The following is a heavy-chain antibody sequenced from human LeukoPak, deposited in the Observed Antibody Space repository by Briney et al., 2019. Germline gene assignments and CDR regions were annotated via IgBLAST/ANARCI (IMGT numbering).Heavy chain of an antibody. CDR2: INSDGSST. CDR1: GFTFSSYW. D-gene: IGHD6-19*01. V-gene: IGHV3-74*01. Sequence: PGGPLRLSCAASGFTFSSYWMHWVRQAPGKGLVWVSRINSDGSSTSYADSVKGRFTISRDNAKNTLYLQMNSLRAEDTAVYYCAKGAGYSSGWYQGYWGQGTLVTVSS. CDR3: AKGAGYSSGWYQGY. J-gene: IGHJ4*02.